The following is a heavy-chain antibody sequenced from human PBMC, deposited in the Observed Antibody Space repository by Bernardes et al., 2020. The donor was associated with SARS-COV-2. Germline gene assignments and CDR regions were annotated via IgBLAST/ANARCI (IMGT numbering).Heavy chain of an antibody. CDR2: INRDGSEQ. Sequence: GGSLRLSCAASGFTFGSSWIHWVRQAPGGGLEWVADINRDGSEQYYIDSVKGRFTISRDNVKKSLYLQMNSLRAEDTAMYYCATTYGGYEQYFQHWGQGTLVIVSS. V-gene: IGHV3-7*01. J-gene: IGHJ1*01. CDR1: GFTFGSSW. D-gene: IGHD4-17*01. CDR3: ATTYGGYEQYFQH.